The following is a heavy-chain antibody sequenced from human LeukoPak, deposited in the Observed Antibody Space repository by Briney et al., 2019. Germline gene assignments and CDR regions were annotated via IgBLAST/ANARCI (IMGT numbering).Heavy chain of an antibody. CDR3: ARGEYYDFWSGYFDY. Sequence: ASVKVSCKASGYTFTRYYMHWVRQAPGQGLEWMGIINPSGGSTSYAHKFQGRVTMTRDMSTSTVYMELSSLRSEDTAVYYCARGEYYDFWSGYFDYWGQGTLVTVSS. D-gene: IGHD3-3*01. CDR2: INPSGGST. CDR1: GYTFTRYY. V-gene: IGHV1-46*01. J-gene: IGHJ4*02.